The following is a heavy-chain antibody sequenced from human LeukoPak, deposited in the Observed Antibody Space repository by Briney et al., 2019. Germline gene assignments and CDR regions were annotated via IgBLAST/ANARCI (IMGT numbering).Heavy chain of an antibody. V-gene: IGHV4-4*07. Sequence: SETQSLTCTVSGGSISSDYWSWIRQPAGKGLEWIGRIYNTGTTNYNSSLKGRVTMSVDTSTNQFSLRLTSVTAADTPVYYCARESGNDRKLDYWGQGTLVTVSS. CDR3: ARESGNDRKLDY. J-gene: IGHJ4*02. CDR2: IYNTGTT. D-gene: IGHD5-12*01. CDR1: GGSISSDY.